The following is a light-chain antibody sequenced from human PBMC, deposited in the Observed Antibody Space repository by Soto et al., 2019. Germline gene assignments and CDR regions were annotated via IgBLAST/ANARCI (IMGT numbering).Light chain of an antibody. J-gene: IGKJ1*01. CDR2: AAT. CDR1: TGIRTD. Sequence: AIPMTQSPSSLSASVGDRVTLTCRASTGIRTDLSWYQQKPGKVPKVLIYAATSLHSGVPSRFSGSGSGTDFTLTISSLQPEDFATYYCLQDYNYPWTFGQGNKV. V-gene: IGKV1-6*01. CDR3: LQDYNYPWT.